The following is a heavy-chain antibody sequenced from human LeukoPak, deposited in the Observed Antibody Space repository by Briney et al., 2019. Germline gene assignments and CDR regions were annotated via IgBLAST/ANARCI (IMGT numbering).Heavy chain of an antibody. CDR2: INSDGSST. Sequence: GGSLRLSCAASGFTFSNYWMHWVRQAPGKGLVWVSRINSDGSSTTYADSVKGRFTISRDNAKNTLYLLMNSLRVEDTAVYYCARGTYSSSWHEDYWGQGTLVTVSS. J-gene: IGHJ4*02. CDR1: GFTFSNYW. CDR3: ARGTYSSSWHEDY. V-gene: IGHV3-74*01. D-gene: IGHD6-13*01.